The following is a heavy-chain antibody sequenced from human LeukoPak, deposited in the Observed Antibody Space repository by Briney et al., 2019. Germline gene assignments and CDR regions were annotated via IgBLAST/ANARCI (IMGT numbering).Heavy chain of an antibody. CDR3: AKEADYYDSSGYYSFDY. CDR2: ISGSGGST. J-gene: IGHJ4*02. Sequence: PGGSLRLSSAASGFTFSSYAMSWVRQAPGKGLEWVSAISGSGGSTYYADSVKGRFTISRDNSKNTLYLQMNSLRAEDTAVYYCAKEADYYDSSGYYSFDYWGQGNLVTVSS. D-gene: IGHD3-22*01. CDR1: GFTFSSYA. V-gene: IGHV3-23*01.